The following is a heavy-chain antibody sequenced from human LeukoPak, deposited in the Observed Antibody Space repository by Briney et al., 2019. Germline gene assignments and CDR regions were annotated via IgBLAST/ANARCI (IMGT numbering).Heavy chain of an antibody. J-gene: IGHJ5*02. D-gene: IGHD1-7*01. CDR3: APTPNWNYDWFDP. Sequence: GGSLRLSCTVSGFTFSSYWMSWVRQAPGKGLEWAANIKQDGSEKYYVGSVKGRFTISRDNAKNSLYLQMNSLRAEDTAVYYCAPTPNWNYDWFDPWGQGTLVTVSS. CDR2: IKQDGSEK. CDR1: GFTFSSYW. V-gene: IGHV3-7*01.